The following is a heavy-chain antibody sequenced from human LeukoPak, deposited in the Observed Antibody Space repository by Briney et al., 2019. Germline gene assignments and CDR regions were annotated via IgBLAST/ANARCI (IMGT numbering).Heavy chain of an antibody. J-gene: IGHJ4*02. D-gene: IGHD3-9*01. CDR2: ISAYNGNT. V-gene: IGHV1-18*01. CDR1: GYTFTSYG. CDR3: ARDRNRGLDYDILTGYYIGGEDRFRGFIDH. Sequence: ASVKVSCKASGYTFTSYGISWVRQAPGQGLEWMGWISAYNGNTNYAQKLQGRVTMTTDTSTSTAYMELRSLRSDDTAVYYCARDRNRGLDYDILTGYYIGGEDRFRGFIDHWGQGTLVTVSS.